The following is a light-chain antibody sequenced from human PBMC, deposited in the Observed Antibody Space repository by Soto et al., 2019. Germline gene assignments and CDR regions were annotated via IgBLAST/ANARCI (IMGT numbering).Light chain of an antibody. Sequence: DIHMTQFPSSLSASVGDRVTITCRASLPISNYSAWYQQKPRKIPNLLIYAASTLQAGVPSPFSGSGSGTDFTLTISSLQPADAEAYYCQKYYSALLPVGLGTKL. CDR3: QKYYSALLP. V-gene: IGKV1-27*01. J-gene: IGKJ1*01. CDR2: AAS. CDR1: LPISNY.